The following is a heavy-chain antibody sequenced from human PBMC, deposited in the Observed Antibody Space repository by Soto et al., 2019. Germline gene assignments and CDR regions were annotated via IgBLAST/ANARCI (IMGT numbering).Heavy chain of an antibody. CDR3: ARHRAMVRGVIITQYGMDV. CDR1: GFTFSSYD. Sequence: GGSLRLSCAASGFTFSSYDMHWVRQATGKGLEWVSAIGTAGDTYYPGSVKGRFTISRENAKNSLYLQMNSLRAEDTAVYYCARHRAMVRGVIITQYGMDVWGQGTTVTVSS. D-gene: IGHD3-10*01. CDR2: IGTAGDT. V-gene: IGHV3-13*01. J-gene: IGHJ6*02.